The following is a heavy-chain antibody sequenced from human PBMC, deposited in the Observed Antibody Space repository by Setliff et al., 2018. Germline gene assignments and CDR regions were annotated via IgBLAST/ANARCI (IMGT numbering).Heavy chain of an antibody. CDR3: AREPFSGVGYYFDS. J-gene: IGHJ4*02. D-gene: IGHD1-26*01. CDR1: CGSISSYY. V-gene: IGHV4-59*12. Sequence: SETLSLTCTVSCGSISSYYWNWIRQPPGKGLEWIGCIYYSGTTNYNPSRKSRVTMSVDTSKNQFSLKVSSVTSADTVVSYCAREPFSGVGYYFDSWGQGTRVTV. CDR2: IYYSGTT.